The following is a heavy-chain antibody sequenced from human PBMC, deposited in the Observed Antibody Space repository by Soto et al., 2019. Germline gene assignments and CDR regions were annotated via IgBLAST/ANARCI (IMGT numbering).Heavy chain of an antibody. Sequence: PSETLSLTCAVSGGSISSGGYSWSWIRQPPGKGLEWIGYIYHSGSTYYNPSLKSRVTISVDRSKNQFSLKLSSVTAADTAVYYCARDNDSSGSIGYWGQGTLVTVSS. V-gene: IGHV4-30-2*01. CDR2: IYHSGST. CDR1: GGSISSGGYS. D-gene: IGHD3-22*01. CDR3: ARDNDSSGSIGY. J-gene: IGHJ4*02.